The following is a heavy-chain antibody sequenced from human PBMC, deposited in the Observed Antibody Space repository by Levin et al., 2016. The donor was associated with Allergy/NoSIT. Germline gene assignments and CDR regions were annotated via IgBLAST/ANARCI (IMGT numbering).Heavy chain of an antibody. CDR2: IYPGDSDT. V-gene: IGHV5-51*01. J-gene: IGHJ4*02. D-gene: IGHD3-3*01. CDR3: ASGEIIGGHYFDS. Sequence: WIRQPPGKGLEWMGIIYPGDSDTRYSPSLQGHVTISADTSITTAYLEWTSLQASDTAMYYCASGEIIGGHYFDSWGQGTLVTVSS.